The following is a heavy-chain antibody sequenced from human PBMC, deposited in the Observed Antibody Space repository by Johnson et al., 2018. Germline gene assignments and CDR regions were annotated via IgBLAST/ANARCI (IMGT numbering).Heavy chain of an antibody. CDR1: GFTFGDYA. V-gene: IGHV3-49*03. CDR3: TRGSLRFFDPKSQYYMDV. Sequence: VQLVQSGGGLVQPGRSLRLSCTTSGFTFGDYAMSWFRQFPGKGLEWVGFIRTKPFRGTTEYATSLKGRFTISRDDSKSIAYLQMNSLKIDDTAVYYCTRGSLRFFDPKSQYYMDVWGKGTTVTVSS. J-gene: IGHJ6*03. D-gene: IGHD3-9*01. CDR2: IRTKPFRGTT.